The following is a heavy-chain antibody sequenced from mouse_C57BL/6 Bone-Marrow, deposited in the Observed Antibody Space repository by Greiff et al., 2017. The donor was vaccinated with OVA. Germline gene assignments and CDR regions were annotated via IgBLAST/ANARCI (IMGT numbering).Heavy chain of an antibody. CDR1: GFTFSDYG. CDR2: ISSGSSTI. J-gene: IGHJ3*01. D-gene: IGHD2-4*01. CDR3: ARPIYYDYAWFAY. Sequence: EVQLVESGGGLVKPGGSLKLSCAASGFTFSDYGMHWVRQAPEKGLEWVAYISSGSSTIYYADTVKGRFTISRYNAKNTLFLQMTSLRSEDTARYYCARPIYYDYAWFAYWGRGTLVTVSA. V-gene: IGHV5-17*01.